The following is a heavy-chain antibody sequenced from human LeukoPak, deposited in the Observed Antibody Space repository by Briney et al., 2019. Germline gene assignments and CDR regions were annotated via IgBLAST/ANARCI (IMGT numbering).Heavy chain of an antibody. Sequence: GGSLRLSCVASGFSFSSYWMSWVLQAPGKGLEWVANIKQDGSEKYYVDSVKGRFTISRDNAKNSLYLQMNSLRAEDTAVYYCARAYFDYWGQGTLVTVSS. CDR1: GFSFSSYW. CDR3: ARAYFDY. V-gene: IGHV3-7*01. J-gene: IGHJ4*02. CDR2: IKQDGSEK.